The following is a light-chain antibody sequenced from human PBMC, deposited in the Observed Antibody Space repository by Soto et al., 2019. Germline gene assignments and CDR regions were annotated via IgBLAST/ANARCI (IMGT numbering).Light chain of an antibody. CDR2: GDS. CDR1: SSNIGAGYN. CDR3: QSYDSSLSGWL. Sequence: QSVLTQPPSVSGAPGQRVTISCTGSSSNIGAGYNVHWYQQVPGTAPKLLIYGDSNRPSGVPDRFSGSKSGTSASLAITGLQAADEADYHCQSYDSSLSGWLFGGGTKLTVL. V-gene: IGLV1-40*01. J-gene: IGLJ3*02.